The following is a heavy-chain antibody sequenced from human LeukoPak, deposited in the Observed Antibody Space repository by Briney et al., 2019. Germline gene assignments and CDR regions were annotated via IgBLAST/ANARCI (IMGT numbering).Heavy chain of an antibody. V-gene: IGHV4-39*01. CDR3: ARRHHNGGYDY. CDR2: VYYSGST. CDR1: GGSISISNYY. J-gene: IGHJ4*02. Sequence: SETLSLTCTVSGGSISISNYYWAWIRQPPGKGLEWIGSVYYSGSTWYNASLKGRVTISADTSKNQFSLKLSYVTAADTALFYCARRHHNGGYDYWGQGTLVTVSS. D-gene: IGHD1-26*01.